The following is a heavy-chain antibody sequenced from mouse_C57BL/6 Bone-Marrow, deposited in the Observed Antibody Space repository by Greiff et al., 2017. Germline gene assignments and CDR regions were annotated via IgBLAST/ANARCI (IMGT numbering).Heavy chain of an antibody. D-gene: IGHD3-2*02. CDR3: AREGTAQATDFDY. CDR2: IGPGSGST. J-gene: IGHJ2*01. Sequence: VQLQQSGAELVKPGASVKISCKASGYTFTDYYINWVKQRPGQGLEWIGKIGPGSGSTYYTEKFKGKATLTADTYSSTAYMQLSSLTSEDSAVDFWAREGTAQATDFDYWGQGTTLTVSS. CDR1: GYTFTDYY. V-gene: IGHV1-77*01.